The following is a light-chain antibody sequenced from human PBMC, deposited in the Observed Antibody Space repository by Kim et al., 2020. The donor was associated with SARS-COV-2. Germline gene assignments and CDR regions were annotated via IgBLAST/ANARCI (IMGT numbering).Light chain of an antibody. CDR3: QQFNNWPYT. V-gene: IGKV3-15*01. Sequence: VSPGERATPSCRASQSVSTKLAWYRKTPGEAPRLFVYGASTRDTGIPVRFSGSGSGTEFPLTINRLQSEDFAVYYCQQFNNWPYTFGQGTKVDIK. J-gene: IGKJ2*01. CDR2: GAS. CDR1: QSVSTK.